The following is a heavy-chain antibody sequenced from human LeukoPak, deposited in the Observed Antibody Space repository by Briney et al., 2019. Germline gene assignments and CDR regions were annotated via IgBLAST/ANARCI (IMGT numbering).Heavy chain of an antibody. J-gene: IGHJ5*02. CDR2: ISASGSS. Sequence: PSETLSLTCSVSGGSLSSYYWSWIRQPAGKGLEWIGRISASGSSNYNPSLRSRVIMSVDTPKNQFSLNLSSETAADTAVYYCATEGGGPRWLDPWGQGTLVTVSS. D-gene: IGHD6-25*01. CDR1: GGSLSSYY. CDR3: ATEGGGPRWLDP. V-gene: IGHV4-4*07.